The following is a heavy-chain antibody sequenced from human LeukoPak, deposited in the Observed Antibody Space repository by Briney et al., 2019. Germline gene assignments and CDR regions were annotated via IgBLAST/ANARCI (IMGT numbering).Heavy chain of an antibody. V-gene: IGHV1-18*01. CDR3: ARGGGSGSNGMDV. Sequence: ASGKVSCKASGYTFTCYDISWVRQAPGQGLEWMGWISGYNGNTNYGQKFQGRVTVTTDKSTSTAYMELRSLRSDDTAVYYCARGGGSGSNGMDVWGQGTTVTVSS. CDR2: ISGYNGNT. J-gene: IGHJ6*02. CDR1: GYTFTCYD. D-gene: IGHD3-10*01.